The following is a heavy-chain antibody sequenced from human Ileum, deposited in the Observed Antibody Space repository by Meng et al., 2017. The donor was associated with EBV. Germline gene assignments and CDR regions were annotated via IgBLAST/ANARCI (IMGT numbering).Heavy chain of an antibody. V-gene: IGHV1-69*01. Sequence: HVLLVPSVAEVTMPGYSVRASCKASGGTFSTYAISWVRQAPGQGLEWMGGIIPIFAAPIYARKFQGRVTITADESTNTVYMELTSLTSEDTAVYFCARYFSDGSGFYNVDYWGQGTRVTVSS. CDR3: ARYFSDGSGFYNVDY. J-gene: IGHJ4*02. D-gene: IGHD3-22*01. CDR2: IIPIFAAP. CDR1: GGTFSTYA.